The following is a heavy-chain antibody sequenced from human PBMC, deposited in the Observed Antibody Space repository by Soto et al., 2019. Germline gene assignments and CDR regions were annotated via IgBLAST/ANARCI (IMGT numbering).Heavy chain of an antibody. Sequence: QAQLVQSGAEVKKPGASVKISCRASGYTYTSYGISWVRQAPGQGFEWMGWIGAYNGNTKYAQDFQGRVTMTTDTSTNTAYMEMRSLRPDVTAVYYCSAVTCYHKGMDVWGQGPTVTVSS. D-gene: IGHD4-4*01. CDR2: IGAYNGNT. J-gene: IGHJ6*02. V-gene: IGHV1-18*01. CDR1: GYTYTSYG. CDR3: SAVTCYHKGMDV.